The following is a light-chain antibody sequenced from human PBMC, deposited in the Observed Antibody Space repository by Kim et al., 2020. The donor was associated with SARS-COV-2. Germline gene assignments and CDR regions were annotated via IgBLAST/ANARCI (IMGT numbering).Light chain of an antibody. CDR1: SSDVGGYNY. Sequence: QSALTQPASVSGSPGQSITISCTGTSSDVGGYNYASWYQQHPGKAPQLMIYDVSNRPSGVSNLFSGSKSGNTASLTISGLQAEDEADYYCSSYTSSSTPSVFGNGTKVTVL. CDR2: DVS. CDR3: SSYTSSSTPSV. J-gene: IGLJ1*01. V-gene: IGLV2-14*03.